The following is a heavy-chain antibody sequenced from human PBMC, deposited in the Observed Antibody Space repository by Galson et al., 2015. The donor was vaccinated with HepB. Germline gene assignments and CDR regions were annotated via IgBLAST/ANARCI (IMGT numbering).Heavy chain of an antibody. CDR1: GYTFISYG. J-gene: IGHJ4*02. CDR3: ARGGLATIGGPTFDY. D-gene: IGHD5-24*01. V-gene: IGHV1-18*01. Sequence: SVKVSCKASGYTFISYGISWVRQAPGQGLEWMGWIGGYDGNVNYAQKFQGRLTMTTDTSTSTAHMELRSLRSDDSAVYYCARGGLATIGGPTFDYWGQGTLVTVSS. CDR2: IGGYDGNV.